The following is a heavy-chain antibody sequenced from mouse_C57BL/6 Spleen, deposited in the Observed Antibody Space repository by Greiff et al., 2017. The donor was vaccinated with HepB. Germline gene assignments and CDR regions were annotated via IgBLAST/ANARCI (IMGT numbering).Heavy chain of an antibody. D-gene: IGHD1-1*01. CDR3: AREGTTVQDD. CDR2: IDPNSGGT. V-gene: IGHV1-72*01. Sequence: QVQLQQPGAELVKPGASVKLSCKASGYTFTSYWMHWVKQRPGRGLEWIGRIDPNSGGTTYNEKFKSKATLTVDQPSSTAYMQLSSLTSEYSAVDYCAREGTTVQDDWGQGTTLTVSS. CDR1: GYTFTSYW. J-gene: IGHJ2*01.